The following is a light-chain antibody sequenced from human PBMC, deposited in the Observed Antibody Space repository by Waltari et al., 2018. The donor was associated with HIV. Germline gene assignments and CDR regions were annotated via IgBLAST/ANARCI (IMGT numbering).Light chain of an antibody. J-gene: IGKJ3*01. CDR3: HQYYTIPLT. V-gene: IGKV4-1*01. CDR1: QSVFSNSNNKNY. CDR2: WAS. Sequence: DIVMTQSPDSLAVSLGDRATINCTSSQSVFSNSNNKNYLAWYQQKPGQPPKLLIYWASTRESGVPDRFSGSGSGTDFTLTISSLQAEDVAVYYCHQYYTIPLTFGPGTKVNIK.